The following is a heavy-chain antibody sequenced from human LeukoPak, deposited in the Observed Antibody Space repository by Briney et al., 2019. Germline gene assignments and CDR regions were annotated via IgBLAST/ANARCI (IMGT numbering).Heavy chain of an antibody. CDR1: GYTFSTYW. CDR3: ARHYYDSSGPRFDY. J-gene: IGHJ4*02. Sequence: GESLKISCKGSGYTFSTYWIGWVRQMPGKGLEWMGIVYPGDSDTTYSPSFQGQVTISADISTAYLQWSSLKASDTAMYYCARHYYDSSGPRFDYWGQGTLVTVSS. V-gene: IGHV5-51*01. CDR2: VYPGDSDT. D-gene: IGHD3-22*01.